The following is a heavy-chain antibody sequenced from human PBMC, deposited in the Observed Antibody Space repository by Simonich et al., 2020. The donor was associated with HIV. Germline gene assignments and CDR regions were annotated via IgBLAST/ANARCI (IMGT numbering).Heavy chain of an antibody. D-gene: IGHD6-6*01. CDR1: GFTFDDYA. CDR2: ISWNSGSI. J-gene: IGHJ4*02. CDR3: AKDRYSSSSGSFDY. Sequence: EVQLVESGGGLVQPGRSLRLSCAASGFTFDDYAMHWVRQAPGKCLVWVSGISWNSGSIGYADSVKGRFTISRDNAKNSLYLQMNSLRAEDMALYYCAKDRYSSSSGSFDYWGQGTLVTVSS. V-gene: IGHV3-9*03.